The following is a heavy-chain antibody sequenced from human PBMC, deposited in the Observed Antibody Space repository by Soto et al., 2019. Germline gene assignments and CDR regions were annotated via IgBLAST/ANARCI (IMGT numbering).Heavy chain of an antibody. Sequence: EVQLLESGGGFIHPGGSLRLSCAVSGFTFSSFWMHWVRQAPGEGLVWVSRINTDGSSTSYADSVKGRFTISRDNAKNTLYLQMNSLRVEDTAMYYCAKRGVDTFGLSYWGQGTLVTVSS. D-gene: IGHD3-10*01. CDR1: GFTFSSFW. V-gene: IGHV3-74*02. CDR2: INTDGSST. J-gene: IGHJ4*02. CDR3: AKRGVDTFGLSY.